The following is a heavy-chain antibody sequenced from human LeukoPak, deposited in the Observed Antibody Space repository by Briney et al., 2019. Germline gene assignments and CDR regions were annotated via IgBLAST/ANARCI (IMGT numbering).Heavy chain of an antibody. Sequence: GGSLRLSCAASGFTFSSFGMHWVRQAPGKGLEWVADIWFDGKNEHFADSVKGRFTISRDNSKNTMYLQINSLRAEDTAVYYCARGLGSGSYYGYWGQGTLVTVSS. J-gene: IGHJ4*02. CDR1: GFTFSSFG. CDR2: IWFDGKNE. V-gene: IGHV3-33*01. CDR3: ARGLGSGSYYGY. D-gene: IGHD1-26*01.